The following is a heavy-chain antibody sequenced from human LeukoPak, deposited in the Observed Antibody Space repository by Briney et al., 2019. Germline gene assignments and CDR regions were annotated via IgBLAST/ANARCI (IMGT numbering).Heavy chain of an antibody. D-gene: IGHD2-2*01. CDR1: GFTFSSYA. V-gene: IGHV3-64*01. CDR3: ARGVRLSSSRCSDP. Sequence: PGGSLRLSCAASGFTFSSYAMQWVRQAPGKGLECVSAISSNGGSTYYANSVKGRFTISRDNSKNTLYLQMGSLRAEDMAVYYCARGVRLSSSRCSDPWGQGTLVTVSS. CDR2: ISSNGGST. J-gene: IGHJ5*02.